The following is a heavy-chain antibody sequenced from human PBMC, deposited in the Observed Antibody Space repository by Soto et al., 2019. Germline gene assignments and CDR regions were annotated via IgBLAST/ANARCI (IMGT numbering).Heavy chain of an antibody. V-gene: IGHV3-33*01. J-gene: IGHJ4*02. CDR3: AREATQSDFGYDY. CDR2: IWYDGSNT. Sequence: VQLVESGGGVVQPGRSLRLSCAASGFTFSSYGMHWVRQAPGKGLEWVAVIWYDGSNTYYADSVKGRFTISRDSSKNTLYLQMNSLRAEDTAVYYCAREATQSDFGYDYWGQGTLVTVSS. CDR1: GFTFSSYG. D-gene: IGHD3-22*01.